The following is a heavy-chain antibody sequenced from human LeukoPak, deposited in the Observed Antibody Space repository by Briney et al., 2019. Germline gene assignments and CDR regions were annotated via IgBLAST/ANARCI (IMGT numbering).Heavy chain of an antibody. J-gene: IGHJ6*03. CDR3: ARDGIVVVPAAITPPYYYYYMVV. CDR2: IYYRGST. CDR1: GGSISTYY. D-gene: IGHD2-2*02. V-gene: IGHV4-59*12. Sequence: SETLSLTCTVSGGSISTYYWSWIRQPPGKGLEWIGYIYYRGSTKYNPSLKSRVTISVDTSKNQFSLRLSSVTAADTAVYYCARDGIVVVPAAITPPYYYYYMVVWGKGTTVTVSS.